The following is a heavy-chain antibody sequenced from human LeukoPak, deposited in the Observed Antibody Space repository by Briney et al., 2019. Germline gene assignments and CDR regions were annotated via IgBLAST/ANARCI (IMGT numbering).Heavy chain of an antibody. CDR3: AKDLGSSWSGVDY. J-gene: IGHJ4*02. V-gene: IGHV3-23*01. D-gene: IGHD6-13*01. CDR2: ISGSGTST. CDR1: GFTFSRYA. Sequence: PGGSLGLSCATSGFTFSRYAMGWVRQAPGKGLEWLSSISGSGTSTEYADSVKGRFTISRDNSKNTLYMQMNSLRAEDTAIYYCAKDLGSSWSGVDYWGQGTLVTVSS.